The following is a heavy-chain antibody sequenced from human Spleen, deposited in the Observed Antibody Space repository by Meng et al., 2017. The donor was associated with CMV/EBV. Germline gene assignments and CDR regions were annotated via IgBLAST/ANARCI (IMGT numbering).Heavy chain of an antibody. J-gene: IGHJ4*02. CDR3: ARDGRSGSYYAYYFDY. CDR2: ISAITLTI. D-gene: IGHD1-26*01. V-gene: IGHV3-23*01. Sequence: GESLKISCATSGFTFSSFAMSWVRQAPGKGLEWVSSISAITLTIFYADSVKGRFTISRDNSKNTLYLQMNSLRAEDTAVYYCARDGRSGSYYAYYFDYWGQGTLVTVSS. CDR1: GFTFSSFA.